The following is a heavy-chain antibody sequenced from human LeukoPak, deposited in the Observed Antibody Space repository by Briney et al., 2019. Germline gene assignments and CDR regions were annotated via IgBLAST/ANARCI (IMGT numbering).Heavy chain of an antibody. Sequence: ASVKVSCKASGYTFTSYGISWVRQAPGQGLEWMGWISAYNGNTNYAQKLQGRVTMTTDASTSTAYMELRSLRSDDTAVYYCARAPPYDSSGYRFDYWGQGTLVTVSS. J-gene: IGHJ4*02. CDR2: ISAYNGNT. CDR1: GYTFTSYG. D-gene: IGHD3-22*01. V-gene: IGHV1-18*01. CDR3: ARAPPYDSSGYRFDY.